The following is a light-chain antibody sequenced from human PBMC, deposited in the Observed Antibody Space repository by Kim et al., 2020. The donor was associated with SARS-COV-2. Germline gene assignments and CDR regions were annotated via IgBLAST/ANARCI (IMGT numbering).Light chain of an antibody. J-gene: IGKJ4*01. CDR2: ATS. CDR3: QQAKDFPLT. CDR1: EGLSGY. Sequence: SASVGDRVTITCRASEGLSGYLYWLQQTPGKAPKLLIYATSTLQSGVPSRFTGSGSGTYFTLTINSLQPEDFGTYYCQQAKDFPLTFGGGTKLEI. V-gene: IGKV1-12*01.